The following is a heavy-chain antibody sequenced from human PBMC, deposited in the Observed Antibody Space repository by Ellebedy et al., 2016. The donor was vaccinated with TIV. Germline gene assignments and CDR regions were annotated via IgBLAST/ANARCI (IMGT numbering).Heavy chain of an antibody. V-gene: IGHV1-3*04. J-gene: IGHJ6*02. CDR2: ISTGSGST. CDR3: ERGLYGMDV. Sequence: ASVKVSXKASGYTFTRFAIHWVRQAPGQRLEWMGWISTGSGSTKYSQDFQGRVTIARDTSATAAYMELSSLRSEDTAVYYCERGLYGMDVWGQGTTVTVSS. CDR1: GYTFTRFA.